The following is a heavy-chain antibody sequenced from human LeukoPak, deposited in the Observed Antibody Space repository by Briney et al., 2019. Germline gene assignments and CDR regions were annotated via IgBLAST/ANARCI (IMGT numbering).Heavy chain of an antibody. Sequence: ASVKVSCKPSGYTFTAYYIHWMRQAPGQGLEWMGRINPNSGGTNYAQKFQGRVTMTRDTSISTAYMELSRLRSDDTAVYYCARESSISATGTLPWFDPWGLGTLVTVSS. D-gene: IGHD1-1*01. CDR1: GYTFTAYY. CDR3: ARESSISATGTLPWFDP. CDR2: INPNSGGT. J-gene: IGHJ5*02. V-gene: IGHV1-2*06.